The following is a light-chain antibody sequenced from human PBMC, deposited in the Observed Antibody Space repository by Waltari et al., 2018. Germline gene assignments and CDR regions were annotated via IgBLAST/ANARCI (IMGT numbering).Light chain of an antibody. CDR2: EVS. CDR3: CSYAGSNTPVV. V-gene: IGLV2-23*02. J-gene: IGLJ2*01. CDR1: SSDVGSYNL. Sequence: QSALTQPASVSGSPGQSITISCTGTSSDVGSYNLVSWYQQHPAKAPKLMIYEVSKRPSGVSNRFSGSKSGNTASLTSSGLQTEDEAEYYCCSYAGSNTPVVFGGGTKLTVL.